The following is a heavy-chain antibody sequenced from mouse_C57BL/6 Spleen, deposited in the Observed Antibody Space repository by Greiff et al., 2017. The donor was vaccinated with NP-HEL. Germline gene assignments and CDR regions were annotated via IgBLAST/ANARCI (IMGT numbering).Heavy chain of an antibody. CDR3: ARRGITTGDFGDY. Sequence: VQLQQPGAELVKPGASVKLSCKASGYTFTSYWMQWVKQRPGQGLEWIGEIDPSDSYTNYNQKFKGKATLTVDTSSSTAYMQLSSLTSEDSAVYYCARRGITTGDFGDYWGQGTTLTVSS. CDR2: IDPSDSYT. V-gene: IGHV1-50*01. D-gene: IGHD2-4*01. CDR1: GYTFTSYW. J-gene: IGHJ2*01.